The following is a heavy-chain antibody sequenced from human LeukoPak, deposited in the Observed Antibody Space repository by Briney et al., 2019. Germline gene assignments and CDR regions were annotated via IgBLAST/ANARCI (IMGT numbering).Heavy chain of an antibody. CDR2: INPNSGGT. J-gene: IGHJ4*02. Sequence: GASVKVSCKASGYTFTSYYMHWVRQAPGQGLEWMGWINPNSGGTNYAQKFQGRVTMTRDTSISTAYMELSRLRSDDTAVYYCARVYEGQLVRDLDYWGQGTLVTVSS. D-gene: IGHD6-6*01. V-gene: IGHV1-2*02. CDR1: GYTFTSYY. CDR3: ARVYEGQLVRDLDY.